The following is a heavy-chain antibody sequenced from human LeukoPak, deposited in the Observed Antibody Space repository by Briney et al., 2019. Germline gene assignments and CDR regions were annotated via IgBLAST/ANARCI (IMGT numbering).Heavy chain of an antibody. CDR1: GFSLTTSGMC. V-gene: IGHV2-70*01. J-gene: IGHJ4*02. CDR2: IDWDDDK. CDR3: ARGSSHGFDY. Sequence: SGPTLVNPTQTLTLTCTFSGFSLTTSGMCVSWIRQPPGKALEWLALIDWDDDKSYSTSLKTRLTIYKDNSKNPVVLTMTNMDPVDTATYYCARGSSHGFDYWGQGTLVTVSS.